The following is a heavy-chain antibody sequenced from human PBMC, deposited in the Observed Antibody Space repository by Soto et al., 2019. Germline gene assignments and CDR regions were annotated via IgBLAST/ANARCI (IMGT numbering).Heavy chain of an antibody. CDR1: GFTLRNYS. J-gene: IGHJ6*02. Sequence: QVQLVESGGGVVQPGTSLRLSCAASGFTLRNYSMHWVRQAPGKGLEWLAVISNDGSNKYLADSVKGRLALSRDNSRNTLYLQINSLRVEDTAVYYCGKDTLDCSGGDCPLYYYYGMDVWGQGTTVTVSS. CDR3: GKDTLDCSGGDCPLYYYYGMDV. CDR2: ISNDGSNK. V-gene: IGHV3-30*18. D-gene: IGHD2-15*01.